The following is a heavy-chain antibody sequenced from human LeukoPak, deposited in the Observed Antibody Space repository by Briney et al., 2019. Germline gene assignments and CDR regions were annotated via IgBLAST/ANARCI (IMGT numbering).Heavy chain of an antibody. V-gene: IGHV4-39*07. CDR2: LNYSGTT. D-gene: IGHD2-2*01. Sequence: SETLSLTCTVSGGSISGSTSYWGWIRQSPGKGLEWIGLLNYSGTTYYNPSFKSRVSISIDRSRTQFSLRLSSVTAADTAMYYCAREPSRGFSPYYYMDVWGKGTTVTVSS. CDR3: AREPSRGFSPYYYMDV. CDR1: GGSISGSTSY. J-gene: IGHJ6*03.